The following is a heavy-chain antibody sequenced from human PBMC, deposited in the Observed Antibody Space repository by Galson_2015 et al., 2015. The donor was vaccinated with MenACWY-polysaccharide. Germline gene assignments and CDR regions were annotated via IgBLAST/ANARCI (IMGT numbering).Heavy chain of an antibody. D-gene: IGHD2-8*02. CDR3: ARITGGEYFQY. Sequence: QSGAEVKKPGESLKISCKGLGYSFTSYWIGWVRQMPGKGLEWMGIIYPGGSDARFSPSFQGQVTMSVDKSISTAYLQLNSLKASDTAIYYCARITGGEYFQYWGQGALVTV. J-gene: IGHJ1*01. CDR1: GYSFTSYW. V-gene: IGHV5-51*03. CDR2: IYPGGSDA.